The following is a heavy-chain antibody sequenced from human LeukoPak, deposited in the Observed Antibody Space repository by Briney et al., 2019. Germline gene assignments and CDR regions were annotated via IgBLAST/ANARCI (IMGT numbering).Heavy chain of an antibody. D-gene: IGHD6-13*01. J-gene: IGHJ4*02. Sequence: PGGPLRLSCAAFGFTFVTYWMPWFRQPPGKGLVWVSRVNGDGSSTNYADSVKGRFTISRDNAKNTLYLQMNSLRAEDTAVYYCARDGIAAVDFDYWGQGILVTVSS. V-gene: IGHV3-74*01. CDR3: ARDGIAAVDFDY. CDR1: GFTFVTYW. CDR2: VNGDGSST.